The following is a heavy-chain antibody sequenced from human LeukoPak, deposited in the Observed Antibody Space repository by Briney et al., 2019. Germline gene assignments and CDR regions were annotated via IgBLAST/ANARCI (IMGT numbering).Heavy chain of an antibody. CDR2: IEQDGNEE. J-gene: IGHJ4*02. CDR1: GFPFSISW. D-gene: IGHD3-10*01. Sequence: GGSLRLSCAASGFPFSISWMTWVRQAPGKGLEWVANIEQDGNEEFYVDPVKGRFTVSRDNAKNSLSLQMNNLRAEDTAVYFCARAAGFGELGGPDYFDSWGQGTLVTVSS. CDR3: ARAAGFGELGGPDYFDS. V-gene: IGHV3-7*01.